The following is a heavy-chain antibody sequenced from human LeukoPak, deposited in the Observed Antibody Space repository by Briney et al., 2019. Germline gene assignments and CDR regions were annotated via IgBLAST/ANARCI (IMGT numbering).Heavy chain of an antibody. CDR1: GGSISSYY. J-gene: IGHJ3*02. D-gene: IGHD1-1*01. V-gene: IGHV4-59*01. CDR2: IYYSGST. Sequence: SETLSLTCTVSGGSISSYYWSWIRQPPGKGLEWIGYIYYSGSTNYNPSLKSRVTISVDTSKNQFSLKLSSVTAADTAVYYCARAGLYNVGDAFDIWGQGTMVTVSS. CDR3: ARAGLYNVGDAFDI.